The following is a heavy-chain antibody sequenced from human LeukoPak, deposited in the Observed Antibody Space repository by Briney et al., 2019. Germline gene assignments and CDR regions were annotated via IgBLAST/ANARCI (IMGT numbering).Heavy chain of an antibody. CDR1: GGSISSYY. J-gene: IGHJ4*02. V-gene: IGHV4-59*08. CDR3: ARLSPTAVTIFDY. D-gene: IGHD4-17*01. CDR2: IYYSGST. Sequence: RASETLSLTCTVSGGSISSYYWSWIRQPPGKGLEWIGYIYYSGSTNYNPSLKSRVTISVDTSKNQFSLKLSSVTAADTAVYYCARLSPTAVTIFDYWGQGTLVTVSS.